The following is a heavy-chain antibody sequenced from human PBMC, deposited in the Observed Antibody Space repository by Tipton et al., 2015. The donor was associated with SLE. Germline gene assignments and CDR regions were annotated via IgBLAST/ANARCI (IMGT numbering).Heavy chain of an antibody. CDR1: GFTFSNYW. J-gene: IGHJ4*02. CDR3: AWGPDFYYDY. V-gene: IGHV3-7*01. Sequence: GSLRLSCAASGFTFSNYWMTWVRQAPGKGLEWVANIKEDGSEKSYVDSVKGRFTISRDNAKNSLYLQMNSLRAEDTAVYLCAWGPDFYYDYWGQGTLVTVSS. CDR2: IKEDGSEK. D-gene: IGHD1-14*01.